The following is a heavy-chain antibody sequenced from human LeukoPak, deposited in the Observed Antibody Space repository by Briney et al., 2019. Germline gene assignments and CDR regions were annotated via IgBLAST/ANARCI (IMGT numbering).Heavy chain of an antibody. J-gene: IGHJ4*02. CDR1: GFTFSSSW. CDR2: MKQDGSEK. V-gene: IGHV3-7*01. CDR3: ARPGSTWRFDY. D-gene: IGHD2-15*01. Sequence: HPGEFLRLSCAASGFTFSSSWMTWVRQAPGKGLEWVANMKQDGSEKYYVDSVKGRFTISRDNAKNSLYLQMDSLRAEDTAVYYCARPGSTWRFDYWGQGTLVTVSS.